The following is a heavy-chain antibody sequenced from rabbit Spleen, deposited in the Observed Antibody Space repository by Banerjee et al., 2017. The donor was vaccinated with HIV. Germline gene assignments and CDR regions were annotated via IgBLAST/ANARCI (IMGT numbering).Heavy chain of an antibody. CDR2: INAATAKP. J-gene: IGHJ5*01. CDR1: GFSFSDRDV. V-gene: IGHV1S45*01. Sequence: QEQLVESGGGLVQPEGSLTLTCKASGFSFSDRDVMCWVRQAPGKGLEWIACINAATAKPVYATWAKGRFTISRTSSTTVTLRMTSLTATDTATYFCARDNGANGVATDCLDLWGPGTLVTVS. D-gene: IGHD6-1*01. CDR3: ARDNGANGVATDCLDL.